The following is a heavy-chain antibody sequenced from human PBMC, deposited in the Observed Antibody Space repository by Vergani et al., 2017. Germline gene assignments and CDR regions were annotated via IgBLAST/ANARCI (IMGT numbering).Heavy chain of an antibody. CDR3: AKFPLNITTPDRGDF. V-gene: IGHV3-64*01. Sequence: LESGGGLVQPGGSIRLSCFGSGFTFSTFNMHWVRQIPGKGLEYISGISSDGKSTNYAKSVKGRFIVTRDNSKNTLFLQMHSLRVEDTALYYCAKFPLNITTPDRGDFWGQGSLVTVSS. CDR2: ISSDGKST. J-gene: IGHJ4*02. D-gene: IGHD1-1*01. CDR1: GFTFSTFN.